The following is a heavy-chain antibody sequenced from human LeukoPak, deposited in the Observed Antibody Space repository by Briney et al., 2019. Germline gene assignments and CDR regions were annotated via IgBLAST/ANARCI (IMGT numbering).Heavy chain of an antibody. D-gene: IGHD6-6*01. CDR2: IYPGDSDT. CDR1: GYRFYSQW. V-gene: IGHV5-51*01. J-gene: IGHJ4*02. Sequence: GESLKISCKGSGYRFYSQWIGWVRQMPGKGLEWMGIIYPGDSDTRYSPSFEGQVTISADKSINTAYLQWSTLKASDTAMYYCARRFGSSPADIYFDYWGRGTLVTV. CDR3: ARRFGSSPADIYFDY.